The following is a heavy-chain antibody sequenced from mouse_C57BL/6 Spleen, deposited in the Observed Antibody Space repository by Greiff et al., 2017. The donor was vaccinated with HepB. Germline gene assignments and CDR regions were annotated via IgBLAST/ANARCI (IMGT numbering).Heavy chain of an antibody. CDR2: INPNNGGT. Sequence: EVKLQESGPELVKPWASVKIPCKASGYTFTDYNMDWVKQSHGKSLEWIGDINPNNGGTIYNQKFKGKATLTVDKSSSTAYMELRSLTSEDTAVYYCARRGLLSAMDYWGQGTSVTVSS. V-gene: IGHV1-18*01. J-gene: IGHJ4*01. CDR3: ARRGLLSAMDY. D-gene: IGHD2-1*01. CDR1: GYTFTDYN.